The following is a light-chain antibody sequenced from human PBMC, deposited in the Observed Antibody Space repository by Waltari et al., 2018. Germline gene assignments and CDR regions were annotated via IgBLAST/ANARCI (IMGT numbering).Light chain of an antibody. CDR1: SGHSSNI. CDR3: QTGGHGTWV. V-gene: IGLV4-69*02. J-gene: IGLJ3*02. CDR2: VNSDGSH. Sequence: QLVLTQSPSASASLGASVKPTSTLSSGHSSNIVAWHQQQPEKGPRYLMKVNSDGSHSKGDEIPDRFSGSSSGAERYLTISTVQSEDEADYYCQTGGHGTWVFGGGTKLTVL.